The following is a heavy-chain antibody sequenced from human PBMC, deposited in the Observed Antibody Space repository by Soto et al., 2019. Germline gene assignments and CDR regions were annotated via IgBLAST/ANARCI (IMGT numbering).Heavy chain of an antibody. D-gene: IGHD7-27*01. J-gene: IGHJ4*02. Sequence: GGSLRLSCVASGFTFSNNAMRWVRQAPGKGLEWVSAIGGSGDDTYYADSVKGRFTVSRDNSKNTLYLQMSSLRAEDTALYYCAKVWGTYYFDYWGQGTLVTVSS. CDR2: IGGSGDDT. V-gene: IGHV3-23*01. CDR1: GFTFSNNA. CDR3: AKVWGTYYFDY.